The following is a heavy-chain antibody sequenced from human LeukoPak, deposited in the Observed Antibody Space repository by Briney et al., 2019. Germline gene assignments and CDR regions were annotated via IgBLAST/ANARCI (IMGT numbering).Heavy chain of an antibody. Sequence: GGSLRLSCAASGFAFSRYGIVWVRQAPGRGLEWVSGISGSGGNTYYGDSVKGRFTISRDNSKNTVYLQMNSLRAEDTAVYYRAKFDNYYGSGSYYKTIDAFDIWGQGTMVTVSS. CDR2: ISGSGGNT. J-gene: IGHJ3*02. D-gene: IGHD3-10*01. V-gene: IGHV3-23*01. CDR3: AKFDNYYGSGSYYKTIDAFDI. CDR1: GFAFSRYG.